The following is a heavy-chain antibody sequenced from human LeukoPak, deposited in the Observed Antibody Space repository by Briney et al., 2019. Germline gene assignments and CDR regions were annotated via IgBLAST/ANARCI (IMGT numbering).Heavy chain of an antibody. CDR2: IYHSGST. V-gene: IGHV4-38-2*02. J-gene: IGHJ4*02. CDR1: GYSINNGYY. D-gene: IGHD6-13*01. CDR3: ARAFYSSSWYHKEDFFDY. Sequence: SETLSLTCTVSGYSINNGYYWGWIRQPPGKGLEWIGSIYHSGSTYYKASLKSRVTISVDTSKNQFSLKLSSVTAADTAVYYCARAFYSSSWYHKEDFFDYWGQGTPVTVSS.